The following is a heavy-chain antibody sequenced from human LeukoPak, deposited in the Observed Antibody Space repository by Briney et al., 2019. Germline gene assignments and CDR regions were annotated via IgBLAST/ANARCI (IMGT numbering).Heavy chain of an antibody. CDR2: INPNSGGT. CDR3: ARAGDSGNLA. CDR1: GYTFTVYY. Sequence: ASVKVSCKASGYTFTVYYMHWVRQAPGQGLEWMGWINPNSGGTNYAQDFHGRVTMTRDTSISTAYMELSRLRSDDTAVYYCARAGDSGNLAWSQGTLVTVSS. V-gene: IGHV1-2*02. J-gene: IGHJ5*02. D-gene: IGHD1-26*01.